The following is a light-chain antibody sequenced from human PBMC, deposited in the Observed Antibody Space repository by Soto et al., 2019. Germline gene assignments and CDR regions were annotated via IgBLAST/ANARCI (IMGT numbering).Light chain of an antibody. CDR2: GNR. CDR1: SSNIGAGYD. CDR3: QPYDSSLSAYV. V-gene: IGLV1-40*01. J-gene: IGLJ1*01. Sequence: QTALTQPPSVYGGAPGQRVTISCTGTSSNIGAGYDVSWYQHLPGTAPKLLIYGNRFRPSGVPDRFSGSQSGTSASLAITGLQAEDEADYYCQPYDSSLSAYVFGAGTKLTVL.